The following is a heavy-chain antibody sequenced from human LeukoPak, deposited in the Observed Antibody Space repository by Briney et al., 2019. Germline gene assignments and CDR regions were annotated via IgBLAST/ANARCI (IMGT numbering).Heavy chain of an antibody. Sequence: PSETLSLTCTVSGGSISSSSYYWGWIRQPPGKGLEWIGSIYYSGSTYYNPSLKSRVTISVDTSKNQFSLKLSSVTAADTAVYYCARSYGDYGRGAFDIWGQGTMVTVSS. V-gene: IGHV4-39*07. CDR3: ARSYGDYGRGAFDI. CDR2: IYYSGST. D-gene: IGHD4-17*01. J-gene: IGHJ3*02. CDR1: GGSISSSSYY.